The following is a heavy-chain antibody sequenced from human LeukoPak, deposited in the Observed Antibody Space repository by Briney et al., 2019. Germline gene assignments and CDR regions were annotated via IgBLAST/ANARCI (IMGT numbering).Heavy chain of an antibody. D-gene: IGHD3-10*01. CDR3: APYGSGSIDAFDI. Sequence: ASVKVSCEASGYTFTGYYMHWVRQAPGQGLEWMGWINPNSGGTNYAQKFQGRVTMTRDTSISTAYMELSRLRSDDTAVYYCAPYGSGSIDAFDIWGQGTMVTVSS. V-gene: IGHV1-2*02. CDR1: GYTFTGYY. CDR2: INPNSGGT. J-gene: IGHJ3*02.